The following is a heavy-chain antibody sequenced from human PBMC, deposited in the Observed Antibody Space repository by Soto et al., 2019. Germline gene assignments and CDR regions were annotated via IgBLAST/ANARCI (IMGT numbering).Heavy chain of an antibody. CDR3: SYCSSTSCRLYGMDV. CDR1: GYTFTRYS. Sequence: ASVKVSCKASGYTFTRYSMHWVRQAPGQRLEWMGWINAGNGNTKYSQKFQGRVTITRDTSASTAYMELSSLRSEDTAVYYCSYCSSTSCRLYGMDVWGQGTTVTVSS. D-gene: IGHD2-2*01. V-gene: IGHV1-3*01. J-gene: IGHJ6*02. CDR2: INAGNGNT.